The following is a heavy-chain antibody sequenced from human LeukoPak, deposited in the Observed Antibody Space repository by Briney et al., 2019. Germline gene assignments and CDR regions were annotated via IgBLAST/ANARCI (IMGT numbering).Heavy chain of an antibody. J-gene: IGHJ4*02. D-gene: IGHD2-8*01. CDR3: ARQEDCTNGACYDY. CDR2: IYYSGST. V-gene: IGHV4-59*05. Sequence: SETLSLTCTVSGGSISNYYWSWIRQPPGKGLEWIGSIYYSGSTYYNPSLKSRVTISVDTSKNQFSLKLSSVTAADTAVYYCARQEDCTNGACYDYWGQGTLVTVSS. CDR1: GGSISNYY.